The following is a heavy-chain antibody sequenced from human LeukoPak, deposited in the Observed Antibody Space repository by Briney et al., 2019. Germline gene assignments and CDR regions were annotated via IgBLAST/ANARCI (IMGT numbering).Heavy chain of an antibody. Sequence: GGSLRLSCAASGFTFSSYAMHWVRQAPGKGLEWVAVISYDGSNKYYADSVKGRFTISRDNSKNRLDLQMNTLRAEDTSVYYCAKDGGWLTPDYWGQGIVVTVSS. CDR3: AKDGGWLTPDY. CDR1: GFTFSSYA. D-gene: IGHD3-22*01. CDR2: ISYDGSNK. V-gene: IGHV3-30-3*01. J-gene: IGHJ4*02.